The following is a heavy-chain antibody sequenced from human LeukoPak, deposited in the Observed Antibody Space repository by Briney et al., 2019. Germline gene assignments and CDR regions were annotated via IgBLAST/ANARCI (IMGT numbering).Heavy chain of an antibody. J-gene: IGHJ4*02. CDR2: ISYDGSNK. Sequence: GGSLRLSCAASGFTFSSYGMHWVRQAPGKGLEWVAVISYDGSNKYYADSVKGRFTISRDNSKNTLYLQMNSLRAEDTAVYYCAKEAYYYDSSGCFDYWGQGTLVTVSS. V-gene: IGHV3-30*18. CDR3: AKEAYYYDSSGCFDY. CDR1: GFTFSSYG. D-gene: IGHD3-22*01.